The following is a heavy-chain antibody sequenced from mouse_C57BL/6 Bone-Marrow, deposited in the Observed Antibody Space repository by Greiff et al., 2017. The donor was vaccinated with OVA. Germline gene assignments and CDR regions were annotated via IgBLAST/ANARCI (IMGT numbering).Heavy chain of an antibody. CDR2: ISDGGSYT. Sequence: EVKLQESGGGLVKPGGSLKLSCAASGFTFSSYAMSWVRQTPEKRLEWVATISDGGSYTYYPDNVKGRFTISRDNAKNNLYLQMSHLTSEDTAMYYCARGRWLLFAYWGQGTLVTVSA. D-gene: IGHD2-3*01. CDR1: GFTFSSYA. V-gene: IGHV5-4*03. J-gene: IGHJ3*01. CDR3: ARGRWLLFAY.